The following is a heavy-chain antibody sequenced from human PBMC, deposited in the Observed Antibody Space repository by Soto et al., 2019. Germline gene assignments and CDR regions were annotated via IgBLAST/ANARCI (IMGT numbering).Heavy chain of an antibody. CDR3: AHGSGWLSDY. CDR1: GFSLSSPAVG. D-gene: IGHD6-19*01. Sequence: QITLKESGPTLVKPTQTLTLTCTFSGFSLSSPAVGVNWIRQPPGKALEWLALIYWDDDKQYSPSLRSRLTITKDTSKNQVVLTMPNVEPVDTATYYCAHGSGWLSDYWGQGTLVTVSS. CDR2: IYWDDDK. J-gene: IGHJ4*02. V-gene: IGHV2-5*02.